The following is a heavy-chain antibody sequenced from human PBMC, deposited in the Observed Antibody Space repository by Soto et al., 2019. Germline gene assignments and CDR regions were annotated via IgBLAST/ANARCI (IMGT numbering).Heavy chain of an antibody. CDR3: ARVVGAPNWFDP. CDR2: SRNKANSYTT. V-gene: IGHV3-72*01. J-gene: IGHJ5*02. Sequence: EVQLVESGGGLVQPGGSLRLSCAASGFTFSDHPMDWVRQAPGKGLEWVGRSRNKANSYTTEYAASVKGRFTISRDDSKNSLYLQMNSLKIEDTAVYYCARVVGAPNWFDPWGQGNLVTVSS. D-gene: IGHD1-26*01. CDR1: GFTFSDHP.